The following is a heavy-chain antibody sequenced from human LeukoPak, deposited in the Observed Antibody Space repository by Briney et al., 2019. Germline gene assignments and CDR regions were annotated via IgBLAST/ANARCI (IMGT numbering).Heavy chain of an antibody. J-gene: IGHJ4*02. Sequence: GGSLRLSCAASGFTFSSYSMNWVRQAPGKGLKWVSYISSSSSTIYYADSVKGRFTISRDNAKNSLYLQMNSLRAEDTAVYYCASGPDIVVVPAALLYFDYWGQGTLVTVSS. D-gene: IGHD2-2*01. CDR1: GFTFSSYS. CDR3: ASGPDIVVVPAALLYFDY. CDR2: ISSSSSTI. V-gene: IGHV3-48*04.